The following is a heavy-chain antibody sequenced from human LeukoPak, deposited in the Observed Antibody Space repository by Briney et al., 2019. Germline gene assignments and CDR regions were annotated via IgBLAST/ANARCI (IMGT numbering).Heavy chain of an antibody. CDR1: GGSISSGSYY. Sequence: SETLSLTCTVSGGSISSGSYYWSWIRQPAGKGLEWIGRIYTSGSTNYNPSLKSRVTISVDTSKNQFSLKLSSVTAADTAVYYCARDLRLRFLDRGYMDVWGKGTTVTVSS. CDR2: IYTSGST. D-gene: IGHD3-3*01. J-gene: IGHJ6*03. CDR3: ARDLRLRFLDRGYMDV. V-gene: IGHV4-61*02.